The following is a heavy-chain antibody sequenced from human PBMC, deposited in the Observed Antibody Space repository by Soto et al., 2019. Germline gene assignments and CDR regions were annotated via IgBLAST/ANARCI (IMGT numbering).Heavy chain of an antibody. CDR2: INPNSGGT. CDR1: GYTFTGYY. V-gene: IGHV1-2*04. CDR3: ARAGGDYYYMDV. D-gene: IGHD1-26*01. J-gene: IGHJ6*03. Sequence: QVQLVQSGAEVKKPGASVKVSCKASGYTFTGYYMHWVRQAPGQGLEWMGWINPNSGGTNYAQKCQGWVTMTRDTSISTAYMELSRLRSDDTAVYYCARAGGDYYYMDVWGKGTTVTVSS.